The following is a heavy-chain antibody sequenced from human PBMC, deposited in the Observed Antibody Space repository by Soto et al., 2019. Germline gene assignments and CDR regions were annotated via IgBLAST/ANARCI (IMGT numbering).Heavy chain of an antibody. CDR3: ARAPGADWPYLDYYYYGMDV. J-gene: IGHJ6*02. Sequence: SETLSLTCAVSGGSISSSNWWSWVRQPPGKGLDWIGEIYHSGSTNYNPSLKSRVTISVDKSKNQFSLKLSSVTAADTAVYYCARAPGADWPYLDYYYYGMDVWGQGTTVTVSS. D-gene: IGHD3-9*01. CDR1: GGSISSSNW. CDR2: IYHSGST. V-gene: IGHV4-4*02.